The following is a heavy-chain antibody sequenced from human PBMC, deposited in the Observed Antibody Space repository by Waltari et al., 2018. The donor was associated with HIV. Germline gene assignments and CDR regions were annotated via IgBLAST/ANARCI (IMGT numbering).Heavy chain of an antibody. J-gene: IGHJ3*01. Sequence: EVQLVESGGGLVQPGGSLRLSCAASGFTFSSYSMNWVRQAPGKGLEWVSYIRSSSSTIYYADSVKGRFTIARDNAKNSLYLQMNSLRDEDTAVYYCARDLVQQPSVPGGPNQLDWGQGTMVTVSS. CDR2: IRSSSSTI. V-gene: IGHV3-48*02. CDR3: ARDLVQQPSVPGGPNQLD. D-gene: IGHD1-1*01. CDR1: GFTFSSYS.